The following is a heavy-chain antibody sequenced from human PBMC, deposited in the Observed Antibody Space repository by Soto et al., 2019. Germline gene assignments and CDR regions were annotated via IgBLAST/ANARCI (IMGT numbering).Heavy chain of an antibody. CDR3: ARSGPRGMYGNDH. J-gene: IGHJ5*02. V-gene: IGHV3-33*01. Sequence: GGSLRLSCAASGFTFSSYGMHWVRQAPGKGLEWVGVIWYDGSNKYYADSVKGRFTISRDNSKNTLYLQMNSLRAEATAVYYCARSGPRGMYGNDHWGQGALVTVSS. CDR2: IWYDGSNK. CDR1: GFTFSSYG. D-gene: IGHD3-10*02.